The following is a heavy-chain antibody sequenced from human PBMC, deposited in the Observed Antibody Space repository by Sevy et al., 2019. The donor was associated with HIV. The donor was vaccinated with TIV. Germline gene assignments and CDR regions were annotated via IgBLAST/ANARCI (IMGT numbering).Heavy chain of an antibody. V-gene: IGHV3-11*01. CDR1: GFTFSNYY. Sequence: GGSLRLSCAASGFTFSNYYMSWIRQAPGKGLEWVSYISNSGSTINYADSVKGRFTITRENAKNSLYLQMNSLRAEDTAVYYCARGRGYCSSTSCSHSYYYGMDVWGQGTTVTVSS. CDR2: ISNSGSTI. J-gene: IGHJ6*02. CDR3: ARGRGYCSSTSCSHSYYYGMDV. D-gene: IGHD2-2*01.